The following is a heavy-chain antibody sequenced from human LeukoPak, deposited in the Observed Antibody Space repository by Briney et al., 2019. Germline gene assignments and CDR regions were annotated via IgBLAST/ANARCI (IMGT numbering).Heavy chain of an antibody. CDR3: AKARLSSVVITNFDY. CDR1: ALTFRSYA. J-gene: IGHJ4*02. D-gene: IGHD3-22*01. V-gene: IGHV3-23*01. Sequence: GGSLRLSCAASALTFRSYAMSWVRQAPGKGLEWVSAISGSGGITYYTDSVKGRFTISRDNSKNTLYLQMNSLRAEDTAVYYCAKARLSSVVITNFDYWGQGTLVTVSS. CDR2: ISGSGGIT.